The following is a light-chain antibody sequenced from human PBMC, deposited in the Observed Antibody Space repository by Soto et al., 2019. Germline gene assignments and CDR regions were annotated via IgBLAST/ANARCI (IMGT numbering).Light chain of an antibody. CDR1: QSLLHSNGYNY. V-gene: IGKV2-28*01. CDR3: MQALQTPLT. J-gene: IGKJ2*01. Sequence: DIVMTQSPLSLPVTPGEPASISCRSSQSLLHSNGYNYLDWYLQKPGQSPQLLIYLGSNRASGVPDRFSGSGSGTDFTLKISRVEAEDVRVYYCMQALQTPLTFGQGTKLEIK. CDR2: LGS.